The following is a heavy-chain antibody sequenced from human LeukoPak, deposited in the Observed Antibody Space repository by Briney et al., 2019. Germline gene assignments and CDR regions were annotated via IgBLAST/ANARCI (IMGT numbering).Heavy chain of an antibody. V-gene: IGHV3-15*01. CDR3: TTGFGVGYRLFDY. D-gene: IGHD5-24*01. Sequence: GGSLRLSCAASGFTFSNAWMSWVRQAPGKGLEWVGRIKSKTDGGTTDYAAPVKGRFTISRDDSKNTLYLQMNSLKTEDTAVYYCTTGFGVGYRLFDYWGQGTLVTVSS. CDR2: IKSKTDGGTT. J-gene: IGHJ4*02. CDR1: GFTFSNAW.